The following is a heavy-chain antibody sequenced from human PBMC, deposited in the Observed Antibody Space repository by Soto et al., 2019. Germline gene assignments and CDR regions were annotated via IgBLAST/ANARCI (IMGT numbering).Heavy chain of an antibody. CDR1: EFTFGSYA. CDR3: AKDNGNYGSGSFSH. Sequence: EVQLLESGGALVQPGGSLRLPCAASEFTFGSYAMSGVRQAPGKGREWVSLISGTGDSSEYANSVKGRFTISRDYSKTTVFLQMNSLRAEDTAVYFCAKDNGNYGSGSFSHWGQGTLVTVSS. J-gene: IGHJ4*02. CDR2: ISGTGDSS. V-gene: IGHV3-23*01. D-gene: IGHD3-10*01.